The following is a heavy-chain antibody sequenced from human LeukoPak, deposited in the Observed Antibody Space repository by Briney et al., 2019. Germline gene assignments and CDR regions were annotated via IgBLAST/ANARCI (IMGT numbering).Heavy chain of an antibody. J-gene: IGHJ6*02. CDR1: GFTFSSYA. CDR2: ISGSGGST. D-gene: IGHD6-25*01. Sequence: GGSLRLSCAASGFTFSSYAMSWVRQAPGKGLEWVSSISGSGGSTYYTDSVKGRFTISRDNSKNTLYLQMNSLRAEDTAVYYCAKDSAYYCGMDVWGQGTTVTVS. V-gene: IGHV3-23*01. CDR3: AKDSAYYCGMDV.